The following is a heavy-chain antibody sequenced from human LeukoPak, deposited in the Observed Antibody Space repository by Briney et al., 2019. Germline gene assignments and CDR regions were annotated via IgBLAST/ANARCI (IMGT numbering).Heavy chain of an antibody. J-gene: IGHJ6*02. CDR3: ASRYCSGGSCSPYSGSYYGMDV. Sequence: ASVKVSCKASGGTFSSYAISWVRQAPGQGLEWMGGIIPIVGTANYAQKFQGRVTITADESTSTAYMELSSLRSEDTAVYYCASRYCSGGSCSPYSGSYYGMDVWGQGTTVTVSS. CDR1: GGTFSSYA. V-gene: IGHV1-69*13. D-gene: IGHD2-15*01. CDR2: IIPIVGTA.